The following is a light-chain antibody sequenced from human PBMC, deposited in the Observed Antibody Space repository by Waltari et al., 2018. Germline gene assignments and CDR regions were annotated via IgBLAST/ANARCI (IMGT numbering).Light chain of an antibody. CDR1: SLRSDY. CDR3: NSRDSSGNHWV. J-gene: IGLJ3*02. V-gene: IGLV3-19*01. Sequence: SSELTQDPPVSLALGQTVRITCQGDSLRSDYASWYQQKPGQAPVLVIYGKNNRPSGIPDRFSGSSSGNTASLTITGAQAEDEADYYCNSRDSSGNHWVFGGGTKLTVL. CDR2: GKN.